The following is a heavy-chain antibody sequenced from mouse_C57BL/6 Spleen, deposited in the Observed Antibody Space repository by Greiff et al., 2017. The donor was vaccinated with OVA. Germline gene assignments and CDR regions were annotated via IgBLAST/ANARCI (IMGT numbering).Heavy chain of an antibody. J-gene: IGHJ2*01. CDR3: ARDYDYDERALDY. V-gene: IGHV1-72*01. Sequence: VQLQQPGAELVKPGASVKLSCKASGYTFTSYWMHWVKQRPGRGLEWIGRIDPNSGGTKYNEKFKSKATLTVDKPSSTAYLQLGSLTSEDSAVYNGARDYDYDERALDYWGQGTTLTVSS. D-gene: IGHD2-4*01. CDR2: IDPNSGGT. CDR1: GYTFTSYW.